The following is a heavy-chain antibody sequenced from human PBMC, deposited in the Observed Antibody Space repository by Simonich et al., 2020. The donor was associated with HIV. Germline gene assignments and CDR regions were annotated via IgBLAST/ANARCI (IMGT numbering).Heavy chain of an antibody. V-gene: IGHV1-46*01. D-gene: IGHD6-13*01. CDR2: INPRGDIT. CDR3: ARGYSSSSYYLDF. Sequence: QVQLEQSGAAVKKPGASVKVSCKTSGYTFTNYYMHWVRQPPGQGLEWMGIINPRGDITTYAKNFKGRVTMTRETSTSTVYMELSSLRSEDTAVYYCARGYSSSSYYLDFWGQGTLVTVSS. CDR1: GYTFTNYY. J-gene: IGHJ4*02.